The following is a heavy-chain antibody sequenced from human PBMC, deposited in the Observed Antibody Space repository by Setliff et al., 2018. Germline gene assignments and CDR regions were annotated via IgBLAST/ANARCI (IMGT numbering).Heavy chain of an antibody. CDR2: IYYTGIT. D-gene: IGHD2-2*01. J-gene: IGHJ4*02. CDR3: ASCRYQVPYDY. Sequence: SETLSLTCTVSGDSINSYPYYWGWIRQPPGKGLEWIGNIYYTGITYYNPSLKSRVTISVDTSKNHFSLKLTSVIAADTAVYYCASCRYQVPYDYWGQGILVTVSS. V-gene: IGHV4-39*02. CDR1: GDSINSYPYY.